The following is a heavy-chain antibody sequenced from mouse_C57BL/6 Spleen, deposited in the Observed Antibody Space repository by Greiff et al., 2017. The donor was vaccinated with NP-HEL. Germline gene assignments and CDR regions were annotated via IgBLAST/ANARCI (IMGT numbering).Heavy chain of an antibody. V-gene: IGHV1-63*01. Sequence: VQLQQSGAELVRPGTSVKMSCKASGYTFTNYWIGWAKQRPGHGLEWIGDIYPGGGYTNYNEKFKGKATLTADKSSSTAYMQFSSLTSEDSAIYYCARKTLLSYWYFDVWGTGTTVTVSS. CDR3: ARKTLLSYWYFDV. CDR1: GYTFTNYW. J-gene: IGHJ1*03. CDR2: IYPGGGYT. D-gene: IGHD6-1*01.